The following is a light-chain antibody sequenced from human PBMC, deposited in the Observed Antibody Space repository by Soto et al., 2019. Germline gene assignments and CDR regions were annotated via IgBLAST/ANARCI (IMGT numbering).Light chain of an antibody. CDR1: QSVSSIY. CDR2: GAS. J-gene: IGKJ5*01. Sequence: EIVLTQSPGTLSLSPGERATLSCRASQSVSSIYLAWYQQKPGQAPRLLIYGASSRATGIPDRFSGSGSGTDFTLTISRVEPDDFAVYYCQQHGTAPITFGQGTRLEIK. V-gene: IGKV3-20*01. CDR3: QQHGTAPIT.